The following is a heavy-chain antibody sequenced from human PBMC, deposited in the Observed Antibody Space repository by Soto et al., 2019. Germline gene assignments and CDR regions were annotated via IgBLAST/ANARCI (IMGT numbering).Heavy chain of an antibody. D-gene: IGHD2-2*01. CDR3: ARSGVPAAVKYFDY. CDR1: SGSISSSNW. V-gene: IGHV4-4*02. CDR2: LYHSGSN. Sequence: QVQLQESGPGLVKPSGTLSLTCAVSSGSISSSNWWSWVRQPPGKGLEWIGELYHSGSNNYNPSLKSRFTLTVDTSKNQSSLNLSSVAAADTAVYYCARSGVPAAVKYFDYWGQGTLVTVYS. J-gene: IGHJ4*02.